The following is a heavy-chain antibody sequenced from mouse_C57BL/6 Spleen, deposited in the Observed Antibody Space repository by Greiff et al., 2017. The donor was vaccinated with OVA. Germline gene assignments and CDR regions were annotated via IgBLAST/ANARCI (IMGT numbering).Heavy chain of an antibody. J-gene: IGHJ2*01. CDR2: IYPGDGDT. V-gene: IGHV1-82*01. CDR1: GYAFSSSW. Sequence: VNLVESGPELVKPGASVKISCKASGYAFSSSWMNWVKQRPGKGLEWIGRIYPGDGDTNYNGKFKGKATLTADKSSSTAYMQLSSLTSEDSAVYFCARYRYYGSSGGYYFDYWGQGTTLTVSS. CDR3: ARYRYYGSSGGYYFDY. D-gene: IGHD1-1*01.